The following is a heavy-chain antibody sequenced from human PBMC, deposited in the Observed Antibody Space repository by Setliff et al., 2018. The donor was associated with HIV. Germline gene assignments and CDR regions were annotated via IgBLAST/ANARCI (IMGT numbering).Heavy chain of an antibody. CDR2: INHSGST. Sequence: SETLSLTCAVYGGSFNGYYWSWIRQPPGKGLEWIGEINHSGSTNYNPSLKSRVTMSVDKSKNQFSLRLSSVTAADTAVYYCASIELAAMVPVDYWGQGTLVTVSS. J-gene: IGHJ4*02. CDR3: ASIELAAMVPVDY. D-gene: IGHD5-18*01. V-gene: IGHV4-34*01. CDR1: GGSFNGYY.